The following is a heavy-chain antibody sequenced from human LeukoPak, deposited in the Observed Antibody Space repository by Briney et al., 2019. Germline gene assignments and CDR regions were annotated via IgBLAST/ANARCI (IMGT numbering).Heavy chain of an antibody. CDR1: GFTFSSYG. Sequence: GGSLRLSCAASGFTFSSYGMHWVRQAPGKGLEWVAVISYDGSNKYHADSVKGRFTISRDNSKNTLYLQMNSLRAEDTAVYYCAKALGGYSSSWSYYYYMDVWGKGTTVTVSS. D-gene: IGHD6-13*01. CDR2: ISYDGSNK. J-gene: IGHJ6*03. CDR3: AKALGGYSSSWSYYYYMDV. V-gene: IGHV3-30*18.